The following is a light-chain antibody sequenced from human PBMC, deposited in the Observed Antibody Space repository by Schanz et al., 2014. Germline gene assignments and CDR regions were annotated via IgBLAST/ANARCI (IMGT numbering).Light chain of an antibody. Sequence: QSVLTQPASVSGSPGQSITISCTGTSSDIGSYNLVSWYQQHPGKAPKVMIYEGSKRPSGISNRFSGSKSGNTASLTISELQAEDEADYYCCSYAGSYTWVFGGGTKLTVL. CDR1: SSDIGSYNL. J-gene: IGLJ3*02. CDR2: EGS. CDR3: CSYAGSYTWV. V-gene: IGLV2-23*01.